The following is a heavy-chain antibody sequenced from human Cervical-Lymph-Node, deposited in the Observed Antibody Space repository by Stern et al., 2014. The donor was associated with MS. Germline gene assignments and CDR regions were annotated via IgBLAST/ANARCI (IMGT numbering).Heavy chain of an antibody. V-gene: IGHV1-69*01. D-gene: IGHD3-22*01. J-gene: IGHJ6*02. CDR3: ARGVSNDSSGYYSLGYGMDV. CDR2: IIPIFGTA. Sequence: VQLLESGAEVKKPGSSVKVSCKASGGTFSSYAISWVRQAPGQGLEWMGGIIPIFGTAHYAQKFQGRVTITADESTSTAYMELSSLRSEDTAVYYCARGVSNDSSGYYSLGYGMDVWGQGTTVTVSS. CDR1: GGTFSSYA.